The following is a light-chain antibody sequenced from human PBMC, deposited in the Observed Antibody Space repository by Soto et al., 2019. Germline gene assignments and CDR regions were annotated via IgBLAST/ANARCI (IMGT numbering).Light chain of an antibody. CDR3: AAWDDSLNGPV. Sequence: QPVLTQPPSVSEAPRQRVTIPCSGSSSNIGKNAVNWYQHLPGKAPKLLVYFDDLLPSGVSDRFSGSKSGTSASLTISGLQSEDEADYYCAAWDDSLNGPVFGTGTKLTVL. V-gene: IGLV1-36*01. CDR2: FDD. J-gene: IGLJ1*01. CDR1: SSNIGKNA.